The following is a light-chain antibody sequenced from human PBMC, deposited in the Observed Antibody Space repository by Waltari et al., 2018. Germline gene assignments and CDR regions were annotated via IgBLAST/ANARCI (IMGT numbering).Light chain of an antibody. CDR1: ENVNNY. CDR3: QHGYGTPFT. Sequence: DIQMTQSPSSLSASVGDRVTITCRASENVNNYLNWYQQKPGKAPKLLIYKASTLQSGVPSRFSGSGSGTDYTFTISSLQCEDVATYYGQHGYGTPFTFGPGTKLDIK. V-gene: IGKV1-39*01. CDR2: KAS. J-gene: IGKJ3*01.